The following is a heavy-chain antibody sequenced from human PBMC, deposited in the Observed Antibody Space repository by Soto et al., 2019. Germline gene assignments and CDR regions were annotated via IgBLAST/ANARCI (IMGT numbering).Heavy chain of an antibody. V-gene: IGHV4-4*02. J-gene: IGHJ5*02. CDR2: IYQSGST. Sequence: QVQLQESGPGLVKPSGTLSLTCGVSSGSISRSNWWSWVRQPPGKGLEWIGEIYQSGSTTYTPSLKSRVTISLDKSKNQFSLNLTAVTAADTAVYYCARGVTGARGWFDPWGQGTLVTVSS. CDR3: ARGVTGARGWFDP. CDR1: SGSISRSNW. D-gene: IGHD2-21*02.